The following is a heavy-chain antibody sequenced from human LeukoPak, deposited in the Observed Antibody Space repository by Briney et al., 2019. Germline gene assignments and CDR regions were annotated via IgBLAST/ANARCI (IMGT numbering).Heavy chain of an antibody. CDR3: ASHRVQLWSPYYYYYGMDV. Sequence: SETLSLTCTVSGGSISSYDWSWIRQPPGKGLEWVGYIYYGGSTNYNPSLKSRVTISVDTSKNQFSLKLSSVTAADTAVYYCASHRVQLWSPYYYYYGMDVWGQGTTVTVS. J-gene: IGHJ6*02. D-gene: IGHD5-18*01. CDR1: GGSISSYD. CDR2: IYYGGST. V-gene: IGHV4-59*01.